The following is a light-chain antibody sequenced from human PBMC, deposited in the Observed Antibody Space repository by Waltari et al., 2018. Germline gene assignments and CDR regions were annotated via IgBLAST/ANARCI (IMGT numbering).Light chain of an antibody. V-gene: IGKV2-28*01. CDR3: MQALQTQM. CDR2: LAS. Sequence: EIVLTQSPLSLPVTPGEPASISCRSSQSLLNSNGYNYLDWYLQKPGQSPQLLISLASNRASGVPDRFSGSGSGTDFTLKISRVEAEDVGVYYCMQALQTQMFGQGTKVEIK. J-gene: IGKJ1*01. CDR1: QSLLNSNGYNY.